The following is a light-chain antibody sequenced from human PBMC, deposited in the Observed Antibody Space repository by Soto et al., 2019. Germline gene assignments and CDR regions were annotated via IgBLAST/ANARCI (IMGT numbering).Light chain of an antibody. J-gene: IGKJ1*01. Sequence: EIVLTQSPATLSLSPGERATLSCRASQSVSSNLAWYQQNHGQAPRILIYGASTRDPGIPARFSGSGSGTEFTLTISRLQSEDFEVYYCQQYNNWPQTFGQGTKVDIK. V-gene: IGKV3-15*01. CDR1: QSVSSN. CDR2: GAS. CDR3: QQYNNWPQT.